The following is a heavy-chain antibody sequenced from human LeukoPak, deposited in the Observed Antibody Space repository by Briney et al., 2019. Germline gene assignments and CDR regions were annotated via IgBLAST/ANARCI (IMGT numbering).Heavy chain of an antibody. CDR3: ANEDRDKYYFDS. CDR2: IFYSGSY. Sequence: PSETLSLTCTVSGGSIRRNFWSWIRQPPGKGLEWIGYIFYSGSYNYNPPLKSRVTIAKDTSKNQFSRRLSSVTAADTAMYFCANEDRDKYYFDSWGQGTLVTVSS. V-gene: IGHV4-59*01. CDR1: GGSIRRNF. D-gene: IGHD5-24*01. J-gene: IGHJ4*02.